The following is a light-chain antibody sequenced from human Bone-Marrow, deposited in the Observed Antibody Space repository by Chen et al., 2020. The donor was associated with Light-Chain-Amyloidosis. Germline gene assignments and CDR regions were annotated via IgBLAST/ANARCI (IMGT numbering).Light chain of an antibody. J-gene: IGKJ4*01. CDR1: QNINNN. CDR3: QQRNNWPLT. V-gene: IGKV3-15*01. Sequence: EIVMTQSPATLSVSPGESATLSCRASQNINNNFAWYQQKPGQAPRLLMHGASTRATGIPARFSGSGYGTEFTLTISSLQPEDFAVYYCQQRNNWPLTFGGGTEVEI. CDR2: GAS.